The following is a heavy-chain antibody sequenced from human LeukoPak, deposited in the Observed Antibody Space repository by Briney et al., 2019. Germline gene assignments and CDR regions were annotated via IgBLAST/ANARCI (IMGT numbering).Heavy chain of an antibody. CDR3: ARFLYRVVPAADFDY. CDR1: GYTFTSYY. J-gene: IGHJ4*02. Sequence: ASVKVSCKASGYTFTSYYMHWVRQAPGQGLEWMGWISAYNGNTNYAQKLQGRVTMTTDTSTSTAYMELRSLRSDDTAVYYCARFLYRVVPAADFDYWGQGTLVTVSS. CDR2: ISAYNGNT. V-gene: IGHV1-18*04. D-gene: IGHD2-2*01.